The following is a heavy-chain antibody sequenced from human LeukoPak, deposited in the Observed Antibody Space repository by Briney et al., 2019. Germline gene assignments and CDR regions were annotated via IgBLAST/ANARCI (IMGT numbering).Heavy chain of an antibody. V-gene: IGHV4-30-4*01. Sequence: SETLSLTCSFSGGSLSDYYWSWIRQPPGKGLEWIGYIYYSGSTYYNPSLKSRVTISVDTSKNQFSLKLSSVTAADTAVYYCAREQAQYGMDVWGQGTTVTVSS. CDR3: AREQAQYGMDV. CDR2: IYYSGST. CDR1: GGSLSDYY. J-gene: IGHJ6*02.